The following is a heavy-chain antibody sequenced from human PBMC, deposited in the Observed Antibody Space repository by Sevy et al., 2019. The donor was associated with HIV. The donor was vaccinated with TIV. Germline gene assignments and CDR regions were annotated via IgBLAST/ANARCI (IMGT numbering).Heavy chain of an antibody. CDR3: ARVVEPAGIDPYYYGVDV. CDR2: INPKSGGT. D-gene: IGHD2-2*02. J-gene: IGHJ6*02. CDR1: GYTFTDYY. V-gene: IGHV1-2*02. Sequence: ASVKVSCKASGYTFTDYYIHWVRQAPGQGLEWMGWINPKSGGTNYAQKFHGRVTMTRDTSIRTAYMELSRLRSDETAADYCARVVEPAGIDPYYYGVDVWGPGATVTVSS.